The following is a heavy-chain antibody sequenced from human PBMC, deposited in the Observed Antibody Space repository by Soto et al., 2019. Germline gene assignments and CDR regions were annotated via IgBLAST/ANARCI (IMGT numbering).Heavy chain of an antibody. J-gene: IGHJ6*02. CDR3: ARDKSYGSELDYYYGMDV. V-gene: IGHV4-59*01. D-gene: IGHD5-18*01. CDR1: GGSISSYY. Sequence: PSETLSLTCTVSGGSISSYYWSWTRQPPGKGLEWIGYIYYSGSTNYNPSLKGRVTISVDTSKNQFSLKLSSVTAADTAVYYCARDKSYGSELDYYYGMDVWGQGTTVTVSS. CDR2: IYYSGST.